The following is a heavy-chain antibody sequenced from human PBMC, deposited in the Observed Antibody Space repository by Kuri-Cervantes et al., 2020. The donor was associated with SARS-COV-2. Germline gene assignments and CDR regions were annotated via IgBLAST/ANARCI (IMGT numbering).Heavy chain of an antibody. J-gene: IGHJ4*02. CDR1: GYSTRSGYY. CDR2: IYHSGST. CDR3: ARDLSLATYYDFWSGLYYFDY. D-gene: IGHD3-3*01. V-gene: IGHV4-38-2*02. Sequence: SETLSLTCTVSGYSTRSGYYWGWIRQPPGKGLEWIGSIYHSGSTYYNPSLKSRVTISVDTSKNQFSLKLSSVNAADTAVYYCARDLSLATYYDFWSGLYYFDYWGQGILVTVSS.